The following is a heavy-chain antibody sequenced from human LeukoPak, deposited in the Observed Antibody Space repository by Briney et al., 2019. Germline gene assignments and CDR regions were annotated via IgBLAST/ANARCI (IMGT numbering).Heavy chain of an antibody. D-gene: IGHD3-10*01. CDR3: ARSYYYGSGSFPSFDY. J-gene: IGHJ4*02. CDR1: GFTFSSYS. CDR2: INWNGGST. Sequence: GGSLRLSCAASGFTFSSYSMNWVRQAPGKGLEWVSGINWNGGSTGYADSVKGRFTISRDNAKNSLYLQMNSLRAEDTALYYCARSYYYGSGSFPSFDYWGQGTLVTVSS. V-gene: IGHV3-20*04.